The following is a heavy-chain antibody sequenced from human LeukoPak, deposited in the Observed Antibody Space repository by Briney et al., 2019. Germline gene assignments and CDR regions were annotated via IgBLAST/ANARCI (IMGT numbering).Heavy chain of an antibody. CDR1: GSTFSS. CDR2: ISYDGSKK. Sequence: PGRPLRLSCAASGSTFSSIHWVRQAPGKGLEWVGVISYDGSKKYYADSVRGRFTISGDNSRDTVYLQMNSLRAEDTAVYYCAKEYDRVHDAFDIWGQGTMVTVSS. J-gene: IGHJ3*02. CDR3: AKEYDRVHDAFDI. D-gene: IGHD3-9*01. V-gene: IGHV3-30*18.